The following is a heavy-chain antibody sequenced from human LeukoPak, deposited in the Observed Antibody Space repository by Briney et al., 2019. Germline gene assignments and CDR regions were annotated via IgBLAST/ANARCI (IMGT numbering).Heavy chain of an antibody. D-gene: IGHD3-3*01. V-gene: IGHV4-39*01. Sequence: SETPSLTCTVSAGSISSSSYYWGWLRHPPGKGLEWIGSIYYSGSTYYNPSLKSRVTISVDTSKNQFSLKLSSVTAADTAVYYCARHITDFWSGFRWFDPWGQGTLVTVSS. J-gene: IGHJ5*02. CDR1: AGSISSSSYY. CDR3: ARHITDFWSGFRWFDP. CDR2: IYYSGST.